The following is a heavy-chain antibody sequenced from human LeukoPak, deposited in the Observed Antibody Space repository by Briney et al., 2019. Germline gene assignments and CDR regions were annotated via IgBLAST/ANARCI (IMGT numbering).Heavy chain of an antibody. CDR3: AREGSNYDILTGYHYYGMDV. Sequence: GGSLRLSCAASGFTFSSYDMHWVRQATGKGLEWVSAIGTAGDTYYPGSVKGRFTISRENAKNSLYLQMNSLRAEDTAVYYCAREGSNYDILTGYHYYGMDVWGQGTTVTVSS. D-gene: IGHD3-9*01. V-gene: IGHV3-13*01. CDR1: GFTFSSYD. J-gene: IGHJ6*02. CDR2: IGTAGDT.